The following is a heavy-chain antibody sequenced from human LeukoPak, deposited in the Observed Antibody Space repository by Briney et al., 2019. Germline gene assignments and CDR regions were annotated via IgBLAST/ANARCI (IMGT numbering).Heavy chain of an antibody. V-gene: IGHV4-34*01. J-gene: IGHJ4*02. Sequence: PSETLSLTCAVNGGSFSGYYWSWIRQPPGKGLEWIGEINHSGSTNYNPSLKSRVTISADTSKNQFSLKVRSVTAADTAVYYCTSSFLGYCSGGSCYPNYWGQGTLVTVSS. D-gene: IGHD2-15*01. CDR3: TSSFLGYCSGGSCYPNY. CDR1: GGSFSGYY. CDR2: INHSGST.